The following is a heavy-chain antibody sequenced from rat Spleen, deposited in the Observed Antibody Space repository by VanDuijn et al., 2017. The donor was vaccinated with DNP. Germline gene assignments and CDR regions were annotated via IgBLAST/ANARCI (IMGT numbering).Heavy chain of an antibody. V-gene: IGHV3-1*01. Sequence: EVQLQESGPGLVKPSQSLSLTCSVTDYSITSVYRWNWIRKFPRNKMEYIGHISYSGSTSYNPSLKSRISITRATSKNQSILQLNSVTTEDTATYYCARVQLGYYALDAWGQGTSVTVSS. D-gene: IGHD5-1*01. J-gene: IGHJ4*01. CDR1: DYSITSVY. CDR2: ISYSGST. CDR3: ARVQLGYYALDA.